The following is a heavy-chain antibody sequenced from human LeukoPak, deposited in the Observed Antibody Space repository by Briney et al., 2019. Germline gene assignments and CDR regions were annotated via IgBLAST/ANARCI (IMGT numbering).Heavy chain of an antibody. CDR3: ARLELAYCGGDCYSLDY. D-gene: IGHD2-21*02. J-gene: IGHJ4*02. Sequence: RGESLRISCKGSGCSFTSYWISWVRQMPGKGLEWMGRIDPSDSYTNYSPSFQGHVTISADKSISTAYLQWSSLKASDTAMYYCARLELAYCGGDCYSLDYWGQGTLVTVSS. CDR2: IDPSDSYT. V-gene: IGHV5-10-1*01. CDR1: GCSFTSYW.